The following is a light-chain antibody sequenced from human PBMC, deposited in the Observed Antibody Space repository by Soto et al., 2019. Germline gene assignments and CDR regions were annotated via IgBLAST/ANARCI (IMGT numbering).Light chain of an antibody. CDR2: GAS. CDR1: QSVSSN. J-gene: IGKJ4*01. V-gene: IGKV3-15*01. Sequence: EIVMTQSPATLSVSPGERDTLSCRASQSVSSNLAWYQQKPGQAPRLLIYGASTGATGIPARFSGSGSGTEFTLTISSLQSEDFAVYYCQQYDNWPTAFGGGTKVEIK. CDR3: QQYDNWPTA.